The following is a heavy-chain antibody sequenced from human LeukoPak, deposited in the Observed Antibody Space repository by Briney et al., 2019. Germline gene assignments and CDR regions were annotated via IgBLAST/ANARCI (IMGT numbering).Heavy chain of an antibody. CDR1: GYTFTSYG. V-gene: IGHV1-18*01. CDR3: ARGRGDIVATIGYYFDY. J-gene: IGHJ4*02. CDR2: ISAYNGNT. D-gene: IGHD5-12*01. Sequence: ASVKVPCKASGYTFTSYGISWVRQAPGQGLEWMGWISAYNGNTNYAQKLQGRVTMTTDTSTSTAYMELRSLRSDDTAVYYCARGRGDIVATIGYYFDYWGQGTLVTVSS.